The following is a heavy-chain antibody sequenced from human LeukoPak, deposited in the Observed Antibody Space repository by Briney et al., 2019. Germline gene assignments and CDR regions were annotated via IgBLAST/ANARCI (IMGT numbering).Heavy chain of an antibody. D-gene: IGHD3-22*01. V-gene: IGHV3-64*01. Sequence: GGSLRLSCAASGFTFSTYVMYWVRQAPGKGLEHVSAISSNGGSTYYATSVKGRFIISRDNSKNTLYLQMGSLRPEDMAVYYCARGSRESSGYYFDYWGQGALVTVSS. J-gene: IGHJ4*02. CDR2: ISSNGGST. CDR1: GFTFSTYV. CDR3: ARGSRESSGYYFDY.